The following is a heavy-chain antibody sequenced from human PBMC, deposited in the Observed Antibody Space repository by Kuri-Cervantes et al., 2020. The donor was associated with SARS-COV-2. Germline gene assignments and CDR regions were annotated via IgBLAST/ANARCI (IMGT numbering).Heavy chain of an antibody. Sequence: SVKVTCKASGGTFSSYAISWVRQAPGQGLEWMGGIIPILGTPNYAQKFQGRVTITTDESTRTAYMELSSLRSEDTAVYYCARVAGNYFDYWGQGTLVTVSS. J-gene: IGHJ4*02. CDR2: IIPILGTP. CDR1: GGTFSSYA. V-gene: IGHV1-69*05. D-gene: IGHD6-19*01. CDR3: ARVAGNYFDY.